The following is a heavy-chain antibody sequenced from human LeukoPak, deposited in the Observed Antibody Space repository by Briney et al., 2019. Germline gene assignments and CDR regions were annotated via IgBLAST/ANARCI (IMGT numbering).Heavy chain of an antibody. CDR1: GDSISSNNW. CDR3: ARDPLWNYYDSSGYFDY. CDR2: IYHSGSI. V-gene: IGHV4-4*02. D-gene: IGHD3-22*01. Sequence: SETLSLTCAVSGDSISSNNWWSWARQPPGKGLEWIGEIYHSGSINYNPSLKSRVIISIDKSKNQFSLKLSSVTAADTAVYYCARDPLWNYYDSSGYFDYWGQGTLVTVSS. J-gene: IGHJ4*02.